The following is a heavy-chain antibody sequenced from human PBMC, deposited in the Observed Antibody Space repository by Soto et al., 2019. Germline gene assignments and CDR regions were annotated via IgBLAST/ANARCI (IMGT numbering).Heavy chain of an antibody. Sequence: SETLSLTCTVSGGSISSGNYYWSWIRQPPGKGLEWIGFISYSGSTYYSTSLKSRVTISVDTSKSQFSLNLSFVTAADTAVYYCARGPPFHWGQGTLVTV. J-gene: IGHJ4*02. CDR3: ARGPPFH. D-gene: IGHD3-16*01. V-gene: IGHV4-30-4*01. CDR1: GGSISSGNYY. CDR2: ISYSGST.